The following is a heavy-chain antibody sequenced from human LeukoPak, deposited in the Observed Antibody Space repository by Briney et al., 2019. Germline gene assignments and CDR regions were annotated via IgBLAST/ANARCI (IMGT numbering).Heavy chain of an antibody. V-gene: IGHV3-21*01. CDR1: GFTFSSYT. CDR3: ARGTMATIRFDY. Sequence: GGSLRLSCAASGFTFSSYTMNWVRPAPGKGLEWVSSIDSTSGYIYYADSVKGRFTISRDNAKNSLYLQMNSLRAEDTAVYYCARGTMATIRFDYWGQGTLVTVSS. J-gene: IGHJ4*02. CDR2: IDSTSGYI. D-gene: IGHD5-24*01.